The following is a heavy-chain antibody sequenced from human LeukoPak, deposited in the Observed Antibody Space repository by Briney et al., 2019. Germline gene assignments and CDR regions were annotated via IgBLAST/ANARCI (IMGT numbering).Heavy chain of an antibody. J-gene: IGHJ4*02. D-gene: IGHD5-12*01. Sequence: GGSLRLSCAASGFTFSTHAMHWVRQAPGKGLEWVAVVSHDGNTKYYTDSVKGRFTISRDNSKNNLYLQMNGLRTDDTAVYYCARAIVGTENFDYWGQGTLVTVSS. CDR1: GFTFSTHA. CDR2: VSHDGNTK. V-gene: IGHV3-30*10. CDR3: ARAIVGTENFDY.